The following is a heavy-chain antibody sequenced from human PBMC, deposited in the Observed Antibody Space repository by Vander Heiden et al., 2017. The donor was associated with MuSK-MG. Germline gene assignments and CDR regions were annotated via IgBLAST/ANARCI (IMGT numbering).Heavy chain of an antibody. CDR1: GGSISISSYY. J-gene: IGHJ3*02. Sequence: QLQLQESGPGLVKPSETLSLTCTVPGGSISISSYYWGGIRQPPGKGLEWIGSIYYSGSTYYNPSLKSRVTISVDTSKNQFPLKLSSVTAADTAVYYCAVVVVTARRWFSGSGSHAFDIWGQGTMVTVSS. D-gene: IGHD2-21*02. CDR2: IYYSGST. CDR3: AVVVVTARRWFSGSGSHAFDI. V-gene: IGHV4-39*01.